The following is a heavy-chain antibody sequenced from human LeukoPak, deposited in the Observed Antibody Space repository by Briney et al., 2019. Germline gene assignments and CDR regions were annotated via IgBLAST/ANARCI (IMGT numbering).Heavy chain of an antibody. CDR2: IYYSGIT. Sequence: PSETLSLTCSVSGGSISSYYWSFIRQPPGEGLEWIGSIYYSGITYYNPSLKSRVTMSVDTSKNHFSLKLTSVAAADTAVYYCARHGGYCSGASCSGVWFDPWGQGTLVTVSS. CDR1: GGSISSYY. CDR3: ARHGGYCSGASCSGVWFDP. D-gene: IGHD2-15*01. J-gene: IGHJ5*02. V-gene: IGHV4-39*01.